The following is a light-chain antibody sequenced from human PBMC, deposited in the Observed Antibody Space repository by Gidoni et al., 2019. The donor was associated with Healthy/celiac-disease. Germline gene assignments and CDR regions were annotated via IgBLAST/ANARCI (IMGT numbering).Light chain of an antibody. Sequence: EIVLTQSPATLSLSPGERATLTFRASQSVSSYLAWYQQKPGQAPRLLIYDASHSATGTPARFSGFVSGTGFTLTISSLVPEDFAVYYCPQRFTFGPGTKVDIK. CDR3: PQRFT. CDR2: DAS. CDR1: QSVSSY. J-gene: IGKJ3*01. V-gene: IGKV3-11*01.